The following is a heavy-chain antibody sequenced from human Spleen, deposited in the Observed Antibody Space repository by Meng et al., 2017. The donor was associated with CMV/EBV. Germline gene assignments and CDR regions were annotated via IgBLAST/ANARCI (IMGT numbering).Heavy chain of an antibody. J-gene: IGHJ4*02. CDR1: GYTFTGYY. Sequence: QVQLVQSGAEVKKPGASVKVSCKASGYTFTGYYMHWVRQAPGQGLEWMGWINPNSGGTNYAPKFQGMVTMTRDTSISTASMELSRLRSDDTAVYYCARGSFWSGYPYWGQGTLVTVSS. CDR2: INPNSGGT. CDR3: ARGSFWSGYPY. D-gene: IGHD3-3*01. V-gene: IGHV1-2*02.